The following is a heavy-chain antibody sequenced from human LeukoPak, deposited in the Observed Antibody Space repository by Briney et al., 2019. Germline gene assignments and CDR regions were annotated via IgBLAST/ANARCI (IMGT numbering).Heavy chain of an antibody. V-gene: IGHV3-21*01. Sequence: SGGSLRLSCAASGFTFSSYSMNWVRQAPGKGLEWVSSISSSSSYIYYADSVKGRFTISRDNAKNSLYLQMNSLRAEDTAVYYCARDSKYYDILTGYYLNYWGQGTLVTVSS. CDR2: ISSSSSYI. J-gene: IGHJ4*02. CDR1: GFTFSSYS. D-gene: IGHD3-9*01. CDR3: ARDSKYYDILTGYYLNY.